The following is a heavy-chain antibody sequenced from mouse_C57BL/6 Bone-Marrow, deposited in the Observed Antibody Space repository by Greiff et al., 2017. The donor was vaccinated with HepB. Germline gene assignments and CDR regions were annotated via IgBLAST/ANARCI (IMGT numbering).Heavy chain of an antibody. D-gene: IGHD1-1*01. CDR2: IHPNSGST. J-gene: IGHJ4*01. V-gene: IGHV1-64*01. CDR3: ARTTNYAMDY. CDR1: GYTFTSYW. Sequence: QVQLKQPGAELVKPGASVKLSCKASGYTFTSYWMHWVKQRPGQGLEWIGMIHPNSGSTNYNEKFKSKATLTVDKSSSTAYMQLSSLTSEDSAVYNCARTTNYAMDYWGQGTSVTVSS.